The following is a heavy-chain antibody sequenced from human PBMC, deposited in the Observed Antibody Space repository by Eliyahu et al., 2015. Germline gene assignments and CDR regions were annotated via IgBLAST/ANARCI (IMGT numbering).Heavy chain of an antibody. D-gene: IGHD4-23*01. J-gene: IGHJ3*02. Sequence: QVQLQESGPGLVKPSETLSLTCTVXGGSINSYYWNWXRQPPGKGLEWIGYIYYSGSTNYNPSLKSRVTISVDTSKNQFSLKLSSVTAAGTAVYYCARPTYGGWSGAIDIWGQGTMVTVSS. CDR2: IYYSGST. V-gene: IGHV4-59*08. CDR3: ARPTYGGWSGAIDI. CDR1: GGSINSYY.